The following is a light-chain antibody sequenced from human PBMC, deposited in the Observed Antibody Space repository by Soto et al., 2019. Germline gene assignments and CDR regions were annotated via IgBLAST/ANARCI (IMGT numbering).Light chain of an antibody. CDR3: SSCAGNNNLV. V-gene: IGLV2-8*01. CDR1: SSDVGGYNY. Sequence: QSVLTQPPSASGSPGQSVTISCTGTSSDVGGYNYVSWYQQHPGKAHKLMISEVSKRHTGVPDRCSGSKSGNTASLTVTGLQAEDEADYYCSSCAGNNNLVFGGGTKLTVL. J-gene: IGLJ2*01. CDR2: EVS.